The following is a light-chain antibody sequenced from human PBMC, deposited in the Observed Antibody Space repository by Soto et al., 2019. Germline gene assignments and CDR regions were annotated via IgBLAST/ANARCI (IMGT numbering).Light chain of an antibody. J-gene: IGKJ1*01. Sequence: EIVLTQSPGTLSLSPGETATLSCRAIQSVSSSYIAWYQQSPGQAPRLLIYGAYNRATGIPDRFSGSGSGTDFTLTISRLEPEDFAVYYCQQYGRSPPWTFGRGTKVDIK. CDR1: QSVSSSY. V-gene: IGKV3-20*01. CDR2: GAY. CDR3: QQYGRSPPWT.